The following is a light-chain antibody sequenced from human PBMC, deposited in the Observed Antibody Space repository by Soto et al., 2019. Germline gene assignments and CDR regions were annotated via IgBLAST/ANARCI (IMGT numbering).Light chain of an antibody. CDR2: DVS. Sequence: QSALTQPASVSGSPGQSITISCTGTSSDVGGYNYVSWYQQHPGKAPKLMIYDVSNRPSGVSNRFSGSKSGNTASLTISGLQAEDEADYYCSSYTGSTTYVFGSVTKVTVL. CDR1: SSDVGGYNY. CDR3: SSYTGSTTYV. V-gene: IGLV2-14*01. J-gene: IGLJ1*01.